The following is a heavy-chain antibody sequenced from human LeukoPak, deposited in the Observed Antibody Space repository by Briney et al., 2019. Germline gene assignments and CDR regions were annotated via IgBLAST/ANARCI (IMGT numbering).Heavy chain of an antibody. D-gene: IGHD3-10*01. Sequence: GGSLRLSCAASGFXFSSYAMSWVRQAPGKGLEWVSSISGNGGSTYYAVSVQGRYTISRDNSKNTLYLQMNSLKVEDTAVYYCAKNRWAARITIDAFDIWGQGTMVTVSS. CDR1: GFXFSSYA. CDR3: AKNRWAARITIDAFDI. CDR2: ISGNGGST. V-gene: IGHV3-23*01. J-gene: IGHJ3*02.